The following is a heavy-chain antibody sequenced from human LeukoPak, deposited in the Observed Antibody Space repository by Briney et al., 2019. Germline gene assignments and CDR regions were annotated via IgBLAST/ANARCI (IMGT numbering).Heavy chain of an antibody. V-gene: IGHV4-59*08. J-gene: IGHJ4*02. CDR2: IYYSGST. D-gene: IGHD6-19*01. CDR1: GGSISRYY. CDR3: ARGGWYGRYFDY. Sequence: PSETLSLTRTLSGGSISRYYWSWIRQPPGKGLEWIGYIYYSGSTNYNPSLKSRVTISVDTSKNQFSLKLSSVTAADTAVYYCARGGWYGRYFDYWGQGTLVTVSS.